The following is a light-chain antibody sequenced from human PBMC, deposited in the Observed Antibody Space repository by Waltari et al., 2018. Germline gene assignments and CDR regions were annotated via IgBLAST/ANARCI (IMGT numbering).Light chain of an antibody. CDR1: QSLSRN. CDR2: AAS. J-gene: IGKJ4*01. V-gene: IGKV3-15*01. CDR3: QQYSDWPPLT. Sequence: EILMTQSPGTLSVSPGETATLSCRASQSLSRNLAWYQLKPGQAPRLLIYAASAGATGIPARFSGSGSGTEFTLTISSLQSEDFAVYYCQQYSDWPPLTFGGGTKVESK.